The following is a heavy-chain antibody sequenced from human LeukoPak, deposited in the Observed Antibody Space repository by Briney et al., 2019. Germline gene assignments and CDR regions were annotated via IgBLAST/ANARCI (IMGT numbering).Heavy chain of an antibody. CDR3: AKDVVDTAMVTYFYFDY. D-gene: IGHD5-18*01. J-gene: IGHJ4*02. CDR2: ISGSGGST. CDR1: GFTFSSFA. Sequence: GGSLRLSCAASGFTFSSFAMSRVRQAPGKGLEWVSAISGSGGSTYYADSVKGRFTISRDNSKNTLYLQMNSLRAEDTAVYYCAKDVVDTAMVTYFYFDYWGQGTLVTVSS. V-gene: IGHV3-23*01.